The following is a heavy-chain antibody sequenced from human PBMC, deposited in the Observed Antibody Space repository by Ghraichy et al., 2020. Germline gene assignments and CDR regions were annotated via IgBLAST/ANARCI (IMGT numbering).Heavy chain of an antibody. J-gene: IGHJ4*02. V-gene: IGHV3-30*18. CDR3: AKDDSSSWYYFDY. CDR1: GFTFSSYG. D-gene: IGHD6-13*01. CDR2: ISYDGSNK. Sequence: GSLRLSCAASGFTFSSYGMHWVRQAPGKGLEWVAVISYDGSNKYYADSVKVRFTISRDNSKNTLYLQMNSLRAEGTAVYYCAKDDSSSWYYFDYWGQGTLVTVSS.